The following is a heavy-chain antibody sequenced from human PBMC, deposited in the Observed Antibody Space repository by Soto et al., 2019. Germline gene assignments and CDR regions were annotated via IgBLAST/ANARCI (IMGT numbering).Heavy chain of an antibody. V-gene: IGHV1-3*01. D-gene: IGHD6-19*01. CDR1: GYTFTSYA. CDR3: ASLPIAVAGHRFIY. J-gene: IGHJ4*02. Sequence: QVQLVQSGAEVKKPGASVKVSCKASGYTFTSYAMHWVRQAPGQRLEWMGWINAGNGNTKYSQKFQGRVTITRDTSVSTAYMELSSLRSEDTAVYYCASLPIAVAGHRFIYWGQGTLVTVSS. CDR2: INAGNGNT.